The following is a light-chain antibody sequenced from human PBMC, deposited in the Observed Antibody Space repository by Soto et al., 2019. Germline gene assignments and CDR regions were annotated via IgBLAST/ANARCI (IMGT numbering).Light chain of an antibody. Sequence: QAVLTQPPSVSAAPRQNVTISSPVTSSNIGNNYVSWYQHLPGTAPRIHIYDNYKRPSEIPDRFSGFKSGTSATLGITGLQTGDEADYYCGTWDTSLRVFYVFGSGTKVTVL. CDR2: DNY. V-gene: IGLV1-51*01. CDR1: SSNIGNNY. CDR3: GTWDTSLRVFYV. J-gene: IGLJ1*01.